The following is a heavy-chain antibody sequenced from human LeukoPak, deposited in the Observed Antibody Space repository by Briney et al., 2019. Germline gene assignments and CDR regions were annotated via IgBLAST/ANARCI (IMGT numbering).Heavy chain of an antibody. V-gene: IGHV3-23*01. J-gene: IGHJ4*02. CDR3: AKGEEQYDSSGYYYVKDYFDY. CDR1: GFTFSSYA. Sequence: GGSLRLSCAASGFTFSSYAMSWVRQAPGRGLEWVSAISGSGGSTYYADSVKGRFTISRDNSKNTLYLQMNSLRAEDKAVYYCAKGEEQYDSSGYYYVKDYFDYWGQGTLVTVSS. D-gene: IGHD3-22*01. CDR2: ISGSGGST.